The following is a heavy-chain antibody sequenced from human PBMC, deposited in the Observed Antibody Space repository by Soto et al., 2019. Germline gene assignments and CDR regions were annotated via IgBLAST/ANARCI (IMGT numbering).Heavy chain of an antibody. Sequence: GGSLRLSCAASGFTFISYGMHWVRQAPGKGLEWVAVISYDGSNKYYADSVKGRFTISRDNSKNTLYLQMNSLRAEDTAVYYCAKDPLGPWGQGTLVTV. J-gene: IGHJ5*02. CDR1: GFTFISYG. CDR3: AKDPLGP. CDR2: ISYDGSNK. V-gene: IGHV3-30*18.